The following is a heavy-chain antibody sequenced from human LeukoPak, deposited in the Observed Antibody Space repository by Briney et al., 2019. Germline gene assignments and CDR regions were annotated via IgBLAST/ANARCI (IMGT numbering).Heavy chain of an antibody. J-gene: IGHJ4*02. Sequence: PGGSLRLSCAASGFTFSTYTMSWVRQAPGKGLEWVSTFAVSSNSTLYADSVKGRFTISRDNSKNTLYLQMSSLRAEDTAIYRCAKVMWGSSGWYVDYWGQGTLVTVSS. V-gene: IGHV3-23*01. CDR2: FAVSSNST. D-gene: IGHD6-19*01. CDR3: AKVMWGSSGWYVDY. CDR1: GFTFSTYT.